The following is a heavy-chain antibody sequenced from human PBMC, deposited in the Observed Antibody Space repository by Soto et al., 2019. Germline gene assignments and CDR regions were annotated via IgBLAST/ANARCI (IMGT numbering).Heavy chain of an antibody. CDR1: GGSISSSSYY. J-gene: IGHJ4*02. V-gene: IGHV4-39*01. CDR2: IYYSGST. D-gene: IGHD3-9*01. CDR3: ARQCDILTGYYCPSDY. Sequence: KASETLSLTCTVSGGSISSSSYYWGWIRQPPGKGLEWIGSIYYSGSTYYNPSLKSRVTISVDTSKNQFSLKLSSVTAADTAVYYCARQCDILTGYYCPSDYWGQGTLVTVSS.